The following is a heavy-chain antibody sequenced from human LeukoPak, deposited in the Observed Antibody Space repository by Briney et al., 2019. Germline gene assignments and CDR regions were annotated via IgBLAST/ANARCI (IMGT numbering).Heavy chain of an antibody. Sequence: KTSETLSLTCAVYGGSFSGYYWSWIRQPPGKGLEWIGEINHSGSTNYNPSLKSRVTISVDTSKNQFSLKLSSVTAADTAVYYCARHGGVYWYYGMDVWGQGTTVTVSS. CDR1: GGSFSGYY. J-gene: IGHJ6*02. CDR2: INHSGST. D-gene: IGHD3-16*01. CDR3: ARHGGVYWYYGMDV. V-gene: IGHV4-34*01.